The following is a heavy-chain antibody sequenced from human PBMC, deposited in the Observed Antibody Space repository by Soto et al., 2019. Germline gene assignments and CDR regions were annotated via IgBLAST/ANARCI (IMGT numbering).Heavy chain of an antibody. D-gene: IGHD3-9*01. V-gene: IGHV4-30-4*01. CDR1: GGSISSGDYY. CDR2: IYYSGST. Sequence: QVQLQESGPGLVKPSQTLSLTCTVSGGSISSGDYYWSWIRQPPGKGLEWIGYIYYSGSTYYNPSLRGRVTISVDTSKNQFSLRLRSVTAADTAVYYCARDHDIFRFAPWGQGTLVTVSS. CDR3: ARDHDIFRFAP. J-gene: IGHJ5*02.